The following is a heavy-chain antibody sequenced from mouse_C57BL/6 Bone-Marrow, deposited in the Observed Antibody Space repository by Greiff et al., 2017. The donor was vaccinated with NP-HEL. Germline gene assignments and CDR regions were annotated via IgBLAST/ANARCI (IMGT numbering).Heavy chain of an antibody. CDR3: ARLRRWYYAMDY. V-gene: IGHV1-64*01. J-gene: IGHJ4*01. CDR1: GYTFTSYW. Sequence: VQLQQPGAELVKPGASVKLSCKASGYTFTSYWMHWVKQRPGQGLEWIGMIHPNSGSTNYNEKFKSKATLTVDKSSSTAYMQLSSLTSEDSAVYYCARLRRWYYAMDYCGQGTSVTVSS. CDR2: IHPNSGST. D-gene: IGHD1-1*01.